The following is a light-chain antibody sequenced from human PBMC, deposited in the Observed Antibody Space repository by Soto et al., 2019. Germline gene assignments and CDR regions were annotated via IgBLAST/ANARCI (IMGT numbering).Light chain of an antibody. CDR1: SSDVGGYNY. Sequence: QSALTQPPSASGSPGQSVTISCTGTSSDVGGYNYVSWYQQHPGKVPKLMIYEVSKRPSGVPDRFTGSKSGNTASLTVSGLQADDEADYYCSSQADNEPLVFGGGTKLTVL. J-gene: IGLJ2*01. CDR3: SSQADNEPLV. CDR2: EVS. V-gene: IGLV2-8*01.